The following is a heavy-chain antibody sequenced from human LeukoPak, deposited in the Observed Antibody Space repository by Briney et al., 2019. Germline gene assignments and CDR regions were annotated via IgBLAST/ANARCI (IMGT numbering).Heavy chain of an antibody. Sequence: GGSLRLSCAASGFTFSSYWMHWVRQAPGKGLECVANIKQDGSEKYYVDSVKGRFTISRDNSKNTLYLQMNSLRAEDTAVYYCAKVRAPAITMIVVAYDYWGQGTLVTVSS. CDR1: GFTFSSYW. J-gene: IGHJ4*02. CDR2: IKQDGSEK. D-gene: IGHD3-22*01. V-gene: IGHV3-7*03. CDR3: AKVRAPAITMIVVAYDY.